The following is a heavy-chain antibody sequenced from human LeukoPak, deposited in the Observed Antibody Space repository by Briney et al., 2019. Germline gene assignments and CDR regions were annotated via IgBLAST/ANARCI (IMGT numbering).Heavy chain of an antibody. Sequence: SQTLSLTCTVSGGSISSGDYYWSWIRQPPGKGVEWIGYIYYSGSTYYNPSLKSRVTISVDTSKNQFSLKLSSVTAADTAVYYCARRRIGPNYFYYWGQGTLVTVSS. V-gene: IGHV4-30-4*08. D-gene: IGHD1-14*01. CDR3: ARRRIGPNYFYY. CDR2: IYYSGST. J-gene: IGHJ4*02. CDR1: GGSISSGDYY.